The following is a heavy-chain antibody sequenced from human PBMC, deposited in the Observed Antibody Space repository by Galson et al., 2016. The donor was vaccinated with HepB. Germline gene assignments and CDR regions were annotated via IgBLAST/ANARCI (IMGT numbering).Heavy chain of an antibody. CDR2: VFYTGST. V-gene: IGHV4-39*07. D-gene: IGHD4-23*01. CDR3: VTHEEGPVRGGFDY. J-gene: IGHJ4*02. CDR1: GGSVSSSSHL. Sequence: SETLSLTCSVSGGSVSSSSHLWTWIRQPPGKGLEWIGKVFYTGSTDSHPSLKSRVTISLDRSQNQFSLKLPSVTAADTAVYYGVTHEEGPVRGGFDYWGQGTLVTVSS.